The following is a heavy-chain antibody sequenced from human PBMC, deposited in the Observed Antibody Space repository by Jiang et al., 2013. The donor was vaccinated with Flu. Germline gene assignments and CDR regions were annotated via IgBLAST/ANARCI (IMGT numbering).Heavy chain of an antibody. CDR1: GYSFPFYW. CDR2: IYPGDSDT. CDR3: AKLGGACNAGKCYFDY. V-gene: IGHV5-51*01. Sequence: AEVKKPGESLKISCKGSGYSFPFYWIAWMRQMPGKGLEWMGIIYPGDSDTRYNPSFEGQVTISGDKSVNTAYLQWDSLKASDTATYYCAKLGGACNAGKCYFDYWGQGTVVTVSS. J-gene: IGHJ4*02. D-gene: IGHD1-26*01.